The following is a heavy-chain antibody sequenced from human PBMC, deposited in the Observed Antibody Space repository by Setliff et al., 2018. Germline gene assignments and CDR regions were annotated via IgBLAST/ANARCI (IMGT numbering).Heavy chain of an antibody. D-gene: IGHD6-13*01. CDR1: GDSISSSSYY. Sequence: SETLSLTCTVSGDSISSSSYYWGRIRQPPGKGLEWIGSIYYSGSTYYNPSLKSRVTISVDTSKNQFSLKLSSVTAADTAVFYCARLAPWSSSWPDYWGQGTLVTVSS. CDR2: IYYSGST. CDR3: ARLAPWSSSWPDY. V-gene: IGHV4-39*01. J-gene: IGHJ4*02.